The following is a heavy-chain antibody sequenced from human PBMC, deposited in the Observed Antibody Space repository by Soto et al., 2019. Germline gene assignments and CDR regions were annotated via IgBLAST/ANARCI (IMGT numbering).Heavy chain of an antibody. Sequence: SETLSLTCAVYGGSFSGYYTSWIRQLPGKGLEWIGEINHSGSPNYNPSLKRLVTISVNTSKNQFSLKLSSVTAADTAVYYGARDGVYACYGIDVWGQGTTVTVSS. CDR3: ARDGVYACYGIDV. J-gene: IGHJ6*02. CDR1: GGSFSGYY. V-gene: IGHV4-34*01. CDR2: INHSGSP. D-gene: IGHD2-8*01.